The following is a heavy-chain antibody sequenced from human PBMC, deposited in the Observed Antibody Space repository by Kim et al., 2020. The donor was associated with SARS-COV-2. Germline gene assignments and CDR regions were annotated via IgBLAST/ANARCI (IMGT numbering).Heavy chain of an antibody. Sequence: YADSVKGRFTIARDNSKDTLYLQMNSLRAEDTAVYYCARTAFRDGYNFDYWGQGTLVTVSS. V-gene: IGHV3-53*01. D-gene: IGHD5-12*01. J-gene: IGHJ4*02. CDR3: ARTAFRDGYNFDY.